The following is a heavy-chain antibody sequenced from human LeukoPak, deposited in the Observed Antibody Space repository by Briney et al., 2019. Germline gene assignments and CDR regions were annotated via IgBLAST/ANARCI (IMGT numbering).Heavy chain of an antibody. Sequence: PGGSLRLSCAASGFTFSSYWMSWVRQAPGKGLEWVANINQDGSEKYYVDSVKGRFTISRDNAKNSLYLQMNSLRAEDTAVYYCARGWSGYDESFDYWGQGTLVTVSS. D-gene: IGHD3-3*01. J-gene: IGHJ4*02. CDR1: GFTFSSYW. V-gene: IGHV3-7*01. CDR2: INQDGSEK. CDR3: ARGWSGYDESFDY.